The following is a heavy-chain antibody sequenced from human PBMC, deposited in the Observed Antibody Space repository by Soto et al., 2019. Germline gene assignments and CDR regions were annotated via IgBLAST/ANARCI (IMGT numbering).Heavy chain of an antibody. CDR1: VFSLANYP. V-gene: IGHV3-48*02. D-gene: IGHD6-19*01. J-gene: IGHJ4*02. CDR2: TSPRGDTF. CDR3: AKGPHTNVGWPYYFES. Sequence: GGSLRLSCLSSVFSLANYPMNWFRQTPGKGLEWISYTSPRGDTFYYAESVEGRFTISRDNARNSLSLQMNSLRDEDTALYYCAKGPHTNVGWPYYFESWGQGVPVTVSS.